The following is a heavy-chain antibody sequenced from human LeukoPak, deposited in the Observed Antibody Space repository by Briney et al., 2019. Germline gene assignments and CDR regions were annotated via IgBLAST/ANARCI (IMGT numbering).Heavy chain of an antibody. D-gene: IGHD5-18*01. CDR3: AKGSSGYIYGDY. CDR2: ISSSSDYT. CDR1: GFTFSDYH. J-gene: IGHJ4*02. Sequence: PGGSLRLSCAASGFTFSDYHMSWIRQAPGKGLEWVSYISSSSDYTNYADSVKGRFTISRDNAKNSLYLQMNSLRAEDTAVYYCAKGSSGYIYGDYWGQGTLVTVSS. V-gene: IGHV3-11*05.